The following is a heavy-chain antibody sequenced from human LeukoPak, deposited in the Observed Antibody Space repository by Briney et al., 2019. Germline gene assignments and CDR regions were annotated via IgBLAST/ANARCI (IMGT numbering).Heavy chain of an antibody. D-gene: IGHD5-18*01. CDR2: ISSSSSYI. J-gene: IGHJ6*02. CDR3: ARGEKNSYGPDYYYGMDV. Sequence: GGSLRLSCAASGFTFSSYSMNWVRQAPGKGLEWVSSISSSSSYIYYADSVKGRFTISSDNAKNSLYLQMNSLRAEDTAVYYCARGEKNSYGPDYYYGMDVWGQGTAVTVSS. CDR1: GFTFSSYS. V-gene: IGHV3-21*01.